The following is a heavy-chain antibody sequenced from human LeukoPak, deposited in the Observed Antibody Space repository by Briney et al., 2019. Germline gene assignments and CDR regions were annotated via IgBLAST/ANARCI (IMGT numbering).Heavy chain of an antibody. CDR3: ARGVTAMASSYYYYYYMDV. D-gene: IGHD5-18*01. V-gene: IGHV1-8*01. CDR2: MNPNSGNR. J-gene: IGHJ6*03. CDR1: GYTFTSYD. Sequence: ASVKVSCKASGYTFTSYDINWVRQATGQGLEWMGWMNPNSGNRGYAQKFQGRVTMTRNTSISTAYMELSSLRSEDTAVYYCARGVTAMASSYYYYYYMDVWGKGTTVTISS.